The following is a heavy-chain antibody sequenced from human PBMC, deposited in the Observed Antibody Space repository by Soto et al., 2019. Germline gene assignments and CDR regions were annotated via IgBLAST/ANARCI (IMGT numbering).Heavy chain of an antibody. D-gene: IGHD2-2*01. Sequence: QVQLVQSGDEVKKPGASVKVSCKASGYTFTNYGISWVRQAPGQGLEWRGWISPYNGNTKYPQKLQGRVTMTTDTSPRTSYMELRSLRADDTAVYFCARDGDRCTSTRCSPWPDTHFDLWGRGTLVTVSS. CDR1: GYTFTNYG. V-gene: IGHV1-18*01. CDR3: ARDGDRCTSTRCSPWPDTHFDL. CDR2: ISPYNGNT. J-gene: IGHJ2*01.